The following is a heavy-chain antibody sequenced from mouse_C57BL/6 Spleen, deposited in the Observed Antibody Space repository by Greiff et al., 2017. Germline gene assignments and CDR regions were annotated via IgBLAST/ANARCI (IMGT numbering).Heavy chain of an antibody. CDR3: ARGATMITTNIYYYAMDY. V-gene: IGHV1-9*01. CDR2: ILPGSGST. D-gene: IGHD2-4*01. J-gene: IGHJ4*01. CDR1: GYKFTGYW. Sequence: VQLQQSGAELMKPGASVKLSCKATGYKFTGYWIEWVKQRPGHGLELIGEILPGSGSTNYNAKLQGQATFTADPSSNTPYLQLSSLTTEYSAIYYCARGATMITTNIYYYAMDYWGQGTSVTVSS.